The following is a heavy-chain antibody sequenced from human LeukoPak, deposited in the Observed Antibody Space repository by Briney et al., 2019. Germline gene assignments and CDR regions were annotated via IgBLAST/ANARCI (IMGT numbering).Heavy chain of an antibody. J-gene: IGHJ4*02. CDR3: ARGPNFSGWFDY. D-gene: IGHD6-19*01. Sequence: GGSLRLSCAASGFTFSSYWMHWVRQAPGKGLVWVSRINSDGSSTSYADSVKGRFTISRDNAKNTLYLQMNSLRAEDTAVYYCARGPNFSGWFDYWGQGTLVTVSS. V-gene: IGHV3-74*01. CDR2: INSDGSST. CDR1: GFTFSSYW.